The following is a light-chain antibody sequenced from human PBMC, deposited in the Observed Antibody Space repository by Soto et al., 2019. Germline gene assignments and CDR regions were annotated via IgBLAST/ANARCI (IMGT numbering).Light chain of an antibody. CDR3: SSYTTTSIVV. J-gene: IGLJ1*01. CDR1: SSDVGGYDF. CDR2: DVS. V-gene: IGLV2-14*03. Sequence: QSAPTQPASVSGSPGQSITISCTGTSSDVGGYDFVSWYQHHPGKAPRLMIYDVSHRPSGVSDRFSASKSGNTASLTISGLLAEDEADYYCSSYTTTSIVVFGAGTKLTVL.